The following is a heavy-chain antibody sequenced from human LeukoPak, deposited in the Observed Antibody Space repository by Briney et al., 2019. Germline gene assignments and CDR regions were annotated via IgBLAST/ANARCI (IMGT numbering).Heavy chain of an antibody. J-gene: IGHJ4*02. CDR2: IYTSGST. D-gene: IGHD3-22*01. CDR3: ARAYYDSSGYSGVFDY. Sequence: SETLSLTCTVSGGSISSYYWSWIRQPAGKGLEWIGRIYTSGSTNYNPSLKSRVTISADKSKNQFSLKLSSVTAADTAVYYCARAYYDSSGYSGVFDYWGQGTLVTVSS. V-gene: IGHV4-4*07. CDR1: GGSISSYY.